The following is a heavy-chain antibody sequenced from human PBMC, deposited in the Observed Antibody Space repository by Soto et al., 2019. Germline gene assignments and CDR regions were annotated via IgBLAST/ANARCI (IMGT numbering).Heavy chain of an antibody. J-gene: IGHJ4*02. CDR3: ARSYSYGSWWYFDY. V-gene: IGHV1-18*04. CDR2: IIVHNGNT. Sequence: QVQLVQSGTEVKEPGASVKVSCKTSGYTFKTYGITWVRQAPGQGLEWMGWIIVHNGNTHYAEKLQGSGTMTTDTPTSTAYMELGGLGSDDTAVYYCARSYSYGSWWYFDYWGQGTQVTVSS. D-gene: IGHD3-10*01. CDR1: GYTFKTYG.